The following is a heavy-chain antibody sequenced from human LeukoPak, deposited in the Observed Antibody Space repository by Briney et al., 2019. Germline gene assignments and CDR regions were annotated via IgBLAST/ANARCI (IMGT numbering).Heavy chain of an antibody. CDR3: ARQKPGKDQLLSSFDY. J-gene: IGHJ4*02. CDR2: IYPGDSDT. V-gene: IGHV5-51*01. Sequence: GESLKISCKGSGYSFTSYWIGWVRQMPGKGLEWMGIIYPGDSDTRYSPSFQGQVTISADKSTSTAYLQWSSLKASDTAMYYCARQKPGKDQLLSSFDYWGQGTLVTVSS. D-gene: IGHD2-2*01. CDR1: GYSFTSYW.